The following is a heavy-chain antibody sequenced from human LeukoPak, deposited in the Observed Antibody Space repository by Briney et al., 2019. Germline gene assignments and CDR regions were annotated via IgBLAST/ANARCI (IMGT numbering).Heavy chain of an antibody. Sequence: GGSLRLSCAASGFTFSSYAMSWVRQAPGKGLEWVSGINNNGGSTNYADSVKGRFTISRDNSKNTLSLQMNSLRAEDTAVYYCAKGRYSYGQDSDYWGQGTLVTVPS. CDR3: AKGRYSYGQDSDY. CDR1: GFTFSSYA. D-gene: IGHD5-18*01. V-gene: IGHV3-23*01. J-gene: IGHJ4*02. CDR2: INNNGGST.